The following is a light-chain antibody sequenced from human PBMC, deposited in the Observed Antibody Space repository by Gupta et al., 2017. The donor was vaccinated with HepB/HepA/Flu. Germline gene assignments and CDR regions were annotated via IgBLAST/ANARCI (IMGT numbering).Light chain of an antibody. CDR3: QQRSNWPLLT. Sequence: EIVLTQSPATLSLSPGERATLSCRASQRVSSYLAWYQQKPGQAPRLLIYDASNRATGIPARFSGSGSWTDFTLTISSLEPEDFAVYYCQQRSNWPLLTFGGGTKVEIK. V-gene: IGKV3-11*01. CDR2: DAS. CDR1: QRVSSY. J-gene: IGKJ4*01.